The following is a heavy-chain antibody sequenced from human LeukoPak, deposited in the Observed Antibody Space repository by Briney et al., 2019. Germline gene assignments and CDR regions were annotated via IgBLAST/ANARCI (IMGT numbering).Heavy chain of an antibody. CDR2: IYTSGST. CDR3: ARSTELGYCSSTGCYTLYYFDY. V-gene: IGHV4-4*09. Sequence: SETLSLTCTVSGGSISSYYWSRIRQPPGKGLEWIGYIYTSGSTNYNPSLKSRVTISVDTSKNQFSLKLSSVTAADTAVYYCARSTELGYCSSTGCYTLYYFDYWGQGTLVTVSS. D-gene: IGHD2-2*02. J-gene: IGHJ4*02. CDR1: GGSISSYY.